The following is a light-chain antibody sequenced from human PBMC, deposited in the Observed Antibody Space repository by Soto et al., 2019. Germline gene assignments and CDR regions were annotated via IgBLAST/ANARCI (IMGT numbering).Light chain of an antibody. CDR2: AAS. Sequence: DIQMTQSPASLSASIGERVTISCRASQGISNDLAWYQQKPGKVPYLLIYAASTSHSGVPSRFRGSGSGTDFTLTISSLQPADVATYYCQNYNSAPRTFGQGTKVDIK. V-gene: IGKV1-27*01. CDR3: QNYNSAPRT. J-gene: IGKJ1*01. CDR1: QGISND.